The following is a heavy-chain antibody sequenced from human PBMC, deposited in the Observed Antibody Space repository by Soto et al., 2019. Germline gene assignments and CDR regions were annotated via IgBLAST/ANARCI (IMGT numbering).Heavy chain of an antibody. J-gene: IGHJ2*01. Sequence: QLQLQEPGPGLVKPSETLSLTCTVSSGSISSSGFHWGWIRQPPGKGPAWIGSIYYIGNTYYNPSLNSRVATSEDPSKTEFSLKLGSVSAADTAVYYCASHLYCMSSCCYGAGWLFDLCGRGTLVTVSS. CDR2: IYYIGNT. CDR1: SGSISSSGFH. V-gene: IGHV4-39*01. CDR3: ASHLYCMSSCCYGAGWLFDL. D-gene: IGHD2-2*01.